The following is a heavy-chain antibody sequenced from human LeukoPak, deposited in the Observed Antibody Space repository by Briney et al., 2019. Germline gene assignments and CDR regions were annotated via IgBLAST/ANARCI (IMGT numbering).Heavy chain of an antibody. CDR1: GFTFREYT. D-gene: IGHD2-15*01. Sequence: GGSLRLSCAASGFTFREYTMSWVRQAPGKGLEWVSNIRSNGGDTYYTDSVKGRFTISRDNSKNTLYLEMTSLRAEDTAVYYCAKGGYTTWFDPWGQGTLVTVSS. J-gene: IGHJ5*02. V-gene: IGHV3-23*01. CDR2: IRSNGGDT. CDR3: AKGGYTTWFDP.